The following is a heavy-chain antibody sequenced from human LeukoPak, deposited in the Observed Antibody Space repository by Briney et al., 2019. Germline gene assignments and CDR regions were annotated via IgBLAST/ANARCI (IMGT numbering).Heavy chain of an antibody. J-gene: IGHJ5*02. CDR2: ISGSGGST. CDR3: AKDDRITMVRGSFDP. CDR1: GFTFSSYG. Sequence: GGSLRLSCAASGFTFSSYGMSWVRQAPGKGLEWVSAISGSGGSTYYADSVKGRFTISRDNSKNTLYLQMNSLRAEDTAVYYCAKDDRITMVRGSFDPWGQGTLVTVSS. D-gene: IGHD3-10*01. V-gene: IGHV3-23*01.